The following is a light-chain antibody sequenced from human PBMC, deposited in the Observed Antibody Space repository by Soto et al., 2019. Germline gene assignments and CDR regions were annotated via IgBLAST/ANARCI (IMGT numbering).Light chain of an antibody. CDR3: QQYESYSPWT. CDR1: QSISSW. J-gene: IGKJ1*01. V-gene: IGKV1-5*01. CDR2: DAS. Sequence: IHMSHSPSALSASVLDRATITFLSSQSISSWLAWYQQKPGKAPKLLIYDASTLQSGVPSRYSGSGSGTEFTLTISNLQPDDFATYYCQQYESYSPWTFGQGTKVDNK.